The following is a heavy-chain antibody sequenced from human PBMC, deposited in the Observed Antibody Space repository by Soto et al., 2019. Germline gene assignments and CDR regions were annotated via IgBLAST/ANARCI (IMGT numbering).Heavy chain of an antibody. V-gene: IGHV4-30-2*01. Sequence: SETLSLTCAVSGGSISSGGYSWSWIRQPPGKGLEWIGYIYYSGTTYYNPSLKSRVTISVDRSKNQLSLKLTSVTAADTAVYYCARAGGSGSYYVYWGQGTLVTVSS. J-gene: IGHJ4*02. CDR2: IYYSGTT. CDR3: ARAGGSGSYYVY. D-gene: IGHD3-10*01. CDR1: GGSISSGGYS.